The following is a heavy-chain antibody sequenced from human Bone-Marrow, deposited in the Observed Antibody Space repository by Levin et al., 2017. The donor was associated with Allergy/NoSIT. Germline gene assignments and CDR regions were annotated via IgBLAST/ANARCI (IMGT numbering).Heavy chain of an antibody. V-gene: IGHV1-69*13. CDR3: ARVEITGTPVGL. CDR2: IIPIFATP. J-gene: IGHJ4*02. CDR1: GGTFSNSG. D-gene: IGHD1-1*01. Sequence: SVKVSCKASGGTFSNSGISWVRQAPGQGLEWMGGIIPIFATPAYAENFQGRVTLTADESTSTAYMELSSLRSEDTAIFYCARVEITGTPVGLWGQGTLVTVSS.